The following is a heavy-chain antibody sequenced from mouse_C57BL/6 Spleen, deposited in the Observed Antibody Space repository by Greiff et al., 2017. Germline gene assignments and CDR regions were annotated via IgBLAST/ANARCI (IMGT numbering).Heavy chain of an antibody. CDR2: LWWDDDK. Sequence: QVTLKESGPGILQPSQTLSLTCSFSGFSLSTFGMGVGWIRQPSGKGLEWLEHLWWDDDKYYNPALKSRHTISKDNSKNQGFLKIANVDTADTATYYCSRMKVTGTDYWGQGTTLTVSS. J-gene: IGHJ2*01. CDR3: SRMKVTGTDY. V-gene: IGHV8-8*01. CDR1: GFSLSTFGMG. D-gene: IGHD4-1*01.